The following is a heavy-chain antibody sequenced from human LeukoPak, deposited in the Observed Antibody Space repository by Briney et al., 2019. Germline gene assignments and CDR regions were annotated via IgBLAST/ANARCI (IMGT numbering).Heavy chain of an antibody. V-gene: IGHV1-2*02. Sequence: ASVKVSCKASGYTFTGYYMHWVRQAPGRGLEWMGWINPNSGGTNYAQKFQGRVTMTRDTSISTAYMELSRLRSDDTAVYYCAREVGYDSSGYYDYYYYMDVWGKGTTVTVS. CDR2: INPNSGGT. CDR3: AREVGYDSSGYYDYYYYMDV. CDR1: GYTFTGYY. D-gene: IGHD3-22*01. J-gene: IGHJ6*03.